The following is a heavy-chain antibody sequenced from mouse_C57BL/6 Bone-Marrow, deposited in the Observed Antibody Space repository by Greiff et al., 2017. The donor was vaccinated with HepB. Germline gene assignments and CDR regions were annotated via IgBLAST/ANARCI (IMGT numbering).Heavy chain of an antibody. CDR2: ISSGSSTI. CDR3: ARKVYYGNLYYFDY. D-gene: IGHD2-1*01. J-gene: IGHJ2*01. V-gene: IGHV5-17*01. Sequence: EVNLVESGGGLVKPGGSLKLSCAASGFTFSDYGMHWVRQAPEKGLEWVAYISSGSSTIYYADTVKGRFTISRDNAKNTLFLQMTSLRSEDTAMYYCARKVYYGNLYYFDYWGQGTTLTVSS. CDR1: GFTFSDYG.